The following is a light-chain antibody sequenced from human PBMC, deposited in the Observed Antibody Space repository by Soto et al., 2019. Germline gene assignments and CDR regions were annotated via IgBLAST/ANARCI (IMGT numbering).Light chain of an antibody. V-gene: IGKV2-28*01. Sequence: DIVMTQSPLSLPVTPGEPASISCRSSQSLLHSNGYNYLDWYLQRPGQSPQLLIYLGSNRASGVPDRFSGSGSGTDFTLKISRVEAEGVGVYYCMQAVQTPPTFGQGTKVDIK. J-gene: IGKJ1*01. CDR1: QSLLHSNGYNY. CDR2: LGS. CDR3: MQAVQTPPT.